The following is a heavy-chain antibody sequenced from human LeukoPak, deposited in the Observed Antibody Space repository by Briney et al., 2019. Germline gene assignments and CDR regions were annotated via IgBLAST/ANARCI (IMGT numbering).Heavy chain of an antibody. V-gene: IGHV4-59*01. D-gene: IGHD2-2*01. J-gene: IGHJ5*02. CDR2: IYYSGST. CDR1: GGSISSYY. CDR3: ARTGIVVVPAAMPYNWFDP. Sequence: PSETLSLTCTVSGGSISSYYWSWIRQPPGKGLEWIGYIYYSGSTNYNPSLKGRVTISVDTSKNQFSLKLSSVTAADTAVYYCARTGIVVVPAAMPYNWFDPWGQGTLVTVSS.